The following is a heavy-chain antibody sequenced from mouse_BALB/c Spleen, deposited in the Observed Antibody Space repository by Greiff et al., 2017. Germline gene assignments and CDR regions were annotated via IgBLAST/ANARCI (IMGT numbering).Heavy chain of an antibody. CDR2: ISYDGRN. CDR1: GYSITSCYF. V-gene: IGHV3-6*02. J-gene: IGHJ4*01. Sequence: VQLKESGPGLVQPSQSLSLTCSVTGYSITSCYFWYCLRPFPGNKLEWMGYISYDGRNNYNPSLKNRISINRDTSKNQFFLKLNCVTTDDTATYYCARKEGVYAMDYWGQGTSVTVSS. CDR3: ARKEGVYAMDY.